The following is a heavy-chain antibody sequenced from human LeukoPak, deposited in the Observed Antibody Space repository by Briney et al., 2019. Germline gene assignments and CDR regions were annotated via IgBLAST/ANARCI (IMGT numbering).Heavy chain of an antibody. CDR3: AIKTSYSDFDY. Sequence: ASVKVSCKASGYSFTYYYIHWVRQAPGQGLEWVGWISPDSGGTNNAQEFQGRVTMTRDTSISTAYMEVNRLRSDDTAVYFCAIKTSYSDFDYWGQGTLVTVSS. D-gene: IGHD2-15*01. V-gene: IGHV1-2*02. CDR1: GYSFTYYY. CDR2: ISPDSGGT. J-gene: IGHJ4*02.